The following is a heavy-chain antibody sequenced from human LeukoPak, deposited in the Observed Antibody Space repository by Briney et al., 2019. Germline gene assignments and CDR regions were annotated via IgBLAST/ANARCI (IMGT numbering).Heavy chain of an antibody. CDR3: ARGRWALSEFIY. V-gene: IGHV3-7*01. CDR1: GFTFSSYS. CDR2: IKQGGSET. D-gene: IGHD5-24*01. J-gene: IGHJ4*02. Sequence: GGSLRLSCVASGFTFSSYSMSWVRQAPGKGLEWVAHIKQGGSETSYADSVKGRFTVSRDSAKNSVYLQMNNLRAEDTAVYYCARGRWALSEFIYWGQGSLVTVSS.